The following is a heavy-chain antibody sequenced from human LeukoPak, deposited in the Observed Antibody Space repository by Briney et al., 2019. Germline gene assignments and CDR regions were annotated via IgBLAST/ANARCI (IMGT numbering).Heavy chain of an antibody. V-gene: IGHV3-48*04. Sequence: GGSLRLSCAASGFTFSSYSMNWVRQAPGKGLEWVSYISSSSSTIYYADSVKGRFTISRDNAKNSLYLQMNSLRAEDTAVYYCARDHQQLVPAHFDYWGQGTLVTVSS. CDR1: GFTFSSYS. D-gene: IGHD6-13*01. CDR2: ISSSSSTI. J-gene: IGHJ4*02. CDR3: ARDHQQLVPAHFDY.